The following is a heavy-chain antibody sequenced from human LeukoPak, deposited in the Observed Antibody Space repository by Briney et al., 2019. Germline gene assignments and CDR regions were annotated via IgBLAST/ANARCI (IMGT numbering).Heavy chain of an antibody. D-gene: IGHD3-10*01. Sequence: ASVKVSCKTSGYTFTGYYMHWVRQAPGQGLEWMGWVSPNSGGTNYAQEFQGRVTMTRDTSISTAYMELSRLSSDDTAVYYCARDPGVRGPFDIWGQGTMVSVSS. CDR1: GYTFTGYY. J-gene: IGHJ3*02. CDR3: ARDPGVRGPFDI. V-gene: IGHV1-2*02. CDR2: VSPNSGGT.